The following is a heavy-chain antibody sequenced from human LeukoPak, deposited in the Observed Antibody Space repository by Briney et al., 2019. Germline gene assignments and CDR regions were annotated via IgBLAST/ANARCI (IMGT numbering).Heavy chain of an antibody. D-gene: IGHD6-19*01. Sequence: SETLSLTCTVSGDSISSGGYSWSWIRQPPGKGLEWIGYIYHIGYISQSGNIYQNPSLKSRVTISVDTSKNQFSLKLNSVTAADTAVYYCARDLKIGYNSGWYSFDYWGQGILVSVSS. CDR1: GDSISSGGYS. V-gene: IGHV4-30-2*01. J-gene: IGHJ4*02. CDR3: ARDLKIGYNSGWYSFDY. CDR2: ISQSGNI.